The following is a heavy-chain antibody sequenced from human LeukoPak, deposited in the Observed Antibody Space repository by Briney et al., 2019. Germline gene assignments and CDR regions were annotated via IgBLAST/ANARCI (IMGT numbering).Heavy chain of an antibody. J-gene: IGHJ4*02. CDR1: GFTFSKYG. Sequence: PGGSLRLSCAVSGFTFSKYGFHWVRQAPGQGLEWEAFISNDGSEKYEADSVNDRFILSRDNSRNTLYLNMNSLRAEDTAVYFCARDPFDYDFWSDYTAPTHYSFDSWGQGTLVTVAS. D-gene: IGHD3-3*01. CDR3: ARDPFDYDFWSDYTAPTHYSFDS. CDR2: ISNDGSEK. V-gene: IGHV3-30*19.